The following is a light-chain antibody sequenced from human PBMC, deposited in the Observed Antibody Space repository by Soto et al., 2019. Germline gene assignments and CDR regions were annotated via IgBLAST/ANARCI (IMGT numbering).Light chain of an antibody. V-gene: IGKV1-39*01. Sequence: DIQVTQSPSSLSASVGDSVTLSCQTSQRVDSYIQLYQHQSGKPPKLLIYAASTLQDGVPSRFSGGGSGTAFSLIITGLQPGDSATYYCQQTYTSVATFGQGTKVDIK. CDR1: QRVDSY. J-gene: IGKJ1*01. CDR2: AAS. CDR3: QQTYTSVAT.